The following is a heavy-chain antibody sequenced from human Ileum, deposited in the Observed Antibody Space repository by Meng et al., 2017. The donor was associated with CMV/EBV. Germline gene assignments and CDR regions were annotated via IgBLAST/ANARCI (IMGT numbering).Heavy chain of an antibody. CDR2: ISSSGSTI. CDR3: ARVARRRITIFGVDVNWFDP. Sequence: GESLKISCAASGFTFGSYGMSWVRQAPGKGLEWVSYISSSGSTIYYADSVKGRFTISRDNAKNSLYLQMNSLRAEDTAVYYCARVARRRITIFGVDVNWFDPWGQGTLVTVSS. V-gene: IGHV3-48*03. CDR1: GFTFGSYG. D-gene: IGHD3-3*01. J-gene: IGHJ5*02.